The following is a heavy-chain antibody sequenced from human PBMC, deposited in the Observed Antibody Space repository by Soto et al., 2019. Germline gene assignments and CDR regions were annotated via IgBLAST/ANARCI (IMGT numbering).Heavy chain of an antibody. V-gene: IGHV4-30-4*01. CDR3: ACYRVRNRKGGDNFDP. CDR1: GGSISSGDYY. Sequence: PSETLSLTCTVSGGSISSGDYYWSWIRQPPGKGLEWIGYIYYSGSTYYNPSLKSRVTISVDTSQNQFSLKLSSVTAADTAVYYCACYRVRNRKGGDNFDPWGQGTLVTVSS. CDR2: IYYSGST. J-gene: IGHJ5*02. D-gene: IGHD2-21*01.